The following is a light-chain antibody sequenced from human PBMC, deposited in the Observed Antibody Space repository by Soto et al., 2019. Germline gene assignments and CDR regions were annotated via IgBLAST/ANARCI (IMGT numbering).Light chain of an antibody. CDR2: QAS. CDR1: QNITRW. V-gene: IGKV1-5*03. J-gene: IGKJ2*01. CDR3: QQYKAYAYT. Sequence: DIQMTQSPSTLSASVGDRVTITCRASQNITRWFAWYQQKPGKAPNLLIYQASNLLSGVPSRVSGSGSGTEFPLAISRLHPDDLATYYGQQYKAYAYTFGQGTKLEI.